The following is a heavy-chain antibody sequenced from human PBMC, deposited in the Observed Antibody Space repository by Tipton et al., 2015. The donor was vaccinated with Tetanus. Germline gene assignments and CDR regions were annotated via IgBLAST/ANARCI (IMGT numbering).Heavy chain of an antibody. CDR2: ISTSSTTI. CDR3: ARDPHTIRTGNHRGFDY. D-gene: IGHD3-10*01. Sequence: GSLRLSCAASGFTFNTYNMNWVRQAPGKGLEWVSYISTSSTTIFYADSVRGRFTISGDNAKNSLYLQMNSLRVEDTAVYYCARDPHTIRTGNHRGFDYWGQGTKVTVSS. CDR1: GFTFNTYN. J-gene: IGHJ4*02. V-gene: IGHV3-48*01.